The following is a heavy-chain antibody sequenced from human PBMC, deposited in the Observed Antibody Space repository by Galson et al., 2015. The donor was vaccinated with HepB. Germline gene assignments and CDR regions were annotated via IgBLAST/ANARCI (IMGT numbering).Heavy chain of an antibody. CDR1: GYTFSDQY. CDR3: AKGVRSYGSGKSYYYFFYMAV. CDR2: IDPDDGET. Sequence: VKVSCKVSGYTFSDQYMHWVRQAPGKGPEWMGLIDPDDGETKYAEKFQDRVTITADTATDTAYMELNSLTSEDTAMYYCAKGVRSYGSGKSYYYFFYMAVWGRGTAVTVSS. V-gene: IGHV1-69-2*01. J-gene: IGHJ6*03. D-gene: IGHD3-10*01.